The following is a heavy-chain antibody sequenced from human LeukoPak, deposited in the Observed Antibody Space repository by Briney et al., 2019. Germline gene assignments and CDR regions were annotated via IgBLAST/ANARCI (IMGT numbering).Heavy chain of an antibody. J-gene: IGHJ4*02. Sequence: GGSLRLSCAASGFIFSSYGMHWVRQAPGKGLEWVAFIRYDGTNKYYADSVKGRFTISRDNSKKTLYLEMNSLRAEDTAVYYCAKVGSGWYGVDYWGQGTLVTVSS. D-gene: IGHD6-19*01. CDR3: AKVGSGWYGVDY. CDR2: IRYDGTNK. CDR1: GFIFSSYG. V-gene: IGHV3-30*02.